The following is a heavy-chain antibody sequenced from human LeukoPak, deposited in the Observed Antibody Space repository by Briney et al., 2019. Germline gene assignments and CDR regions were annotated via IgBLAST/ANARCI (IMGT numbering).Heavy chain of an antibody. CDR1: GFTFSSYG. D-gene: IGHD2-21*01. V-gene: IGHV3-23*01. CDR2: ITSGTRK. CDR3: AKDERVILTNMDV. Sequence: GGSLRLSCAASGFTFSSYGMSWVHPAPGKGVEWASSITSGTRKYYADSVKGRFAISRDNSKNTLYLQMNSLRTEDTAVYYCAKDERVILTNMDVWGKGTTVTISS. J-gene: IGHJ6*03.